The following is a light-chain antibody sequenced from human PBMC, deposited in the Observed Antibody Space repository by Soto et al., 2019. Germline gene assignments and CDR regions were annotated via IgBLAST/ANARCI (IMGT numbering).Light chain of an antibody. Sequence: DIQMTQSPSSVSASVGERVTITCRASQCVSTWLAWYQHKPGKAPKLLISAASSLQCGVPSRFSGGGSGTEFTLTISSLQPEDFATYYCQQANSFPPTFGQGTRLEIK. V-gene: IGKV1-12*01. CDR2: AAS. CDR1: QCVSTW. CDR3: QQANSFPPT. J-gene: IGKJ5*01.